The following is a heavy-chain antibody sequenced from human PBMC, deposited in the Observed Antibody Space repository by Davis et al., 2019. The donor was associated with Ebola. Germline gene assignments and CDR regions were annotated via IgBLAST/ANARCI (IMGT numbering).Heavy chain of an antibody. D-gene: IGHD6-13*01. Sequence: ASVKVSCKASGYTFTGYDINWVRQATGQGLEWMGRFNPNSGDTNYAQKFQGRVTMTRDTSISTAYMELSRLRFDDTAVYFCAKEGEAGAGDYWGQGTLVTVSS. V-gene: IGHV1-2*06. CDR3: AKEGEAGAGDY. CDR1: GYTFTGYD. CDR2: FNPNSGDT. J-gene: IGHJ4*02.